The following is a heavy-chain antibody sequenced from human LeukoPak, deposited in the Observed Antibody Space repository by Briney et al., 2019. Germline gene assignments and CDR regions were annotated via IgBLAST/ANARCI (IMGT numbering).Heavy chain of an antibody. D-gene: IGHD5-18*01. V-gene: IGHV3-21*01. CDR1: GFTFSSCR. Sequence: GGSLRLSCAASGFTFSSCRMNWVRQAPGKGLEWVSSISSSSSYIYYADSVKGRFTISRDNAKNSLYLQMNSLRAEDTAVYYCARESGYSYGYAFDIWGQGTMVTVSS. CDR3: ARESGYSYGYAFDI. J-gene: IGHJ3*02. CDR2: ISSSSSYI.